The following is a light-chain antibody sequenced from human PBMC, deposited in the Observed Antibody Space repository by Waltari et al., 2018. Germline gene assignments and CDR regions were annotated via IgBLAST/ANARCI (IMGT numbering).Light chain of an antibody. CDR3: CSFAAGNTVI. V-gene: IGLV2-11*01. CDR2: DVS. J-gene: IGLJ2*01. Sequence: QSALTQPRSVSGSPGQSGTISCTGTSSHVGGYNSISWYPQDPGKAPKLLIFDVSERPSGVSDRFSGSKSGNTASLTISGLQAEDEADYHCCSFAAGNTVIFGGGTKLTVV. CDR1: SSHVGGYNS.